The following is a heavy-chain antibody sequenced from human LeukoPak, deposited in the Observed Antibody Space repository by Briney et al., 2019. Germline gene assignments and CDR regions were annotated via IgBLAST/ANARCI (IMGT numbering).Heavy chain of an antibody. CDR2: ISGSGGST. J-gene: IGHJ4*02. V-gene: IGHV3-23*01. D-gene: IGHD4-17*01. CDR1: GFTFSSYA. CDR3: ANVDMTTGYYFDY. Sequence: GGSLRLSCAASGFTFSSYAMSWVRQAPGKGLEWVSAISGSGGSTYYADSVKGRFAISRDNSKNTLYLQMNSLRAEDTAVYYCANVDMTTGYYFDYWGQGTLVTVSS.